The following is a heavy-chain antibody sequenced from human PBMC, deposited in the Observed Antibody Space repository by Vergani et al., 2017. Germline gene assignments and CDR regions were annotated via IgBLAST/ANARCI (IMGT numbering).Heavy chain of an antibody. V-gene: IGHV4-59*01. CDR1: GGSISSYY. CDR2: IYYSGST. D-gene: IGHD6-25*01. Sequence: QVQLQESGPGLVKPSETLSLTCTVSGGSISSYYWSWIRQPPGKGLEWIWYIYYSGSTNYNPSLKSRVTISVDTSKNQFSLKLSSVTAADTAVYYCARDAAYNWFDPWGQGTLVTVSS. J-gene: IGHJ5*02. CDR3: ARDAAYNWFDP.